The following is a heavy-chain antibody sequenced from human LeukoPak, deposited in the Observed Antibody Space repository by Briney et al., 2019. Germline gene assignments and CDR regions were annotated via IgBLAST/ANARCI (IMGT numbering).Heavy chain of an antibody. V-gene: IGHV3-74*01. CDR2: INTDGRST. Sequence: GGSLRLSCAASGFTFSSNWMQWVRQAPGKWLGWVSRINTDGRSTRYAVSVSGRFTISRVNAKNTLYLQMNSLRAEDTAVYYCARVHSGSYSGMDVWGQGTTVIVSS. J-gene: IGHJ6*02. CDR3: ARVHSGSYSGMDV. CDR1: GFTFSSNW. D-gene: IGHD1-26*01.